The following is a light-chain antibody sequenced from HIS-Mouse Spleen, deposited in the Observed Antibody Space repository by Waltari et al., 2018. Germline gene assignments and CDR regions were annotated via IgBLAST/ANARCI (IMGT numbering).Light chain of an antibody. Sequence: QSALTQPASVSGSPGQSLTISCTVTSSHVGGYNYVSWYQQHPGKAPKLMIYDVSNRPSGVSNRFSGSKSGNTASLTISGLQAEDEADYYCSSYTSSSFNVVFGGGTKLTVL. V-gene: IGLV2-14*03. CDR2: DVS. CDR1: SSHVGGYNY. CDR3: SSYTSSSFNVV. J-gene: IGLJ2*01.